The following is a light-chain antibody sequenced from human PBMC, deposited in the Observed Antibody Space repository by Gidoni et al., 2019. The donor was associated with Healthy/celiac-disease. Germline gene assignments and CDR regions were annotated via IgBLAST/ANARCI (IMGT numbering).Light chain of an antibody. CDR3: SSYTSSSTLV. V-gene: IGLV2-14*01. CDR1: SSDVGGYNY. Sequence: QSALTQPASVSGSPGQSITISCTGTSSDVGGYNYVSWYQPHPGNAPKLMIYDVSNRPSGVSKRFSGSKSGNTASLTISGLQAEDEADYYCSSYTSSSTLVFGGGTKLTVL. CDR2: DVS. J-gene: IGLJ2*01.